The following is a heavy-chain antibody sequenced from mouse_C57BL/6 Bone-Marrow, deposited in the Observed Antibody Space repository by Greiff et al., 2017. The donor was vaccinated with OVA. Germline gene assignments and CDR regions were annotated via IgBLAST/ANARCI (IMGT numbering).Heavy chain of an antibody. CDR2: IYPRSGNT. CDR3: ARRWYYSNYGYWYFDV. Sequence: QVQLQQSGAELARPGASVKLSCKASGYTFTSYGISWVKQRTGQGLEWIGEIYPRSGNTYYNEKFKGKATLTADKSSSTAYMELRSLTSEDSAVYFCARRWYYSNYGYWYFDVWGTGTTVTVSS. J-gene: IGHJ1*03. V-gene: IGHV1-81*01. CDR1: GYTFTSYG. D-gene: IGHD2-5*01.